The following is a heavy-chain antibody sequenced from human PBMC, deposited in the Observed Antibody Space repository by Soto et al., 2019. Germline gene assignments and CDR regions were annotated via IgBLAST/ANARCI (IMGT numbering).Heavy chain of an antibody. D-gene: IGHD3-10*01. CDR1: DASMSSGHYY. CDR2: ISYSGST. J-gene: IGHJ4*02. Sequence: QVQLQESGPRLVKPSQTLSLTCTVSDASMSSGHYYWSWIRQPPGKVLEWLGYISYSGSTYYKPSLNSRLTMSLDTSKRQFFLELTSVTAADTAVYYCAREGTEGLGSFKAVDYWGQGILVTVYS. V-gene: IGHV4-30-4*01. CDR3: AREGTEGLGSFKAVDY.